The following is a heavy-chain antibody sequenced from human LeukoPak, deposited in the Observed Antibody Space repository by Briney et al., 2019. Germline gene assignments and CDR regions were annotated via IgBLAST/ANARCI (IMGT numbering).Heavy chain of an antibody. CDR1: GGSISSYY. J-gene: IGHJ3*02. V-gene: IGHV4-4*07. CDR2: IYASGST. CDR3: AREGKLWFGELSPSHAFDI. D-gene: IGHD3-10*01. Sequence: PSETLSLTCTVSGGSISSYYWSWIRQPAGKGLEWIGRIYASGSTNYNPSLKSRVTISVDTSKNQFSLKLSSVTAADTAAYYCAREGKLWFGELSPSHAFDIWGQGTMVTVSS.